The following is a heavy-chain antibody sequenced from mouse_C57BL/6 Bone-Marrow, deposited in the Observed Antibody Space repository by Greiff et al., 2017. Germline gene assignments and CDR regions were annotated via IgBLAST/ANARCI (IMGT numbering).Heavy chain of an antibody. CDR1: GFNIKDDY. D-gene: IGHD1-1*01. J-gene: IGHJ2*01. CDR3: AREGITTVVGNFDY. CDR2: IDPSDSYT. Sequence: VHLVESGAELVRPGASVKLSCTASGFNIKDDYMHWVKQRPGQGLEWIGEIDPSDSYTNYNQKFKGKATLTVDTSSSTAYMQLSSLTSEDSAVYYCAREGITTVVGNFDYWGQGTTLTVSS. V-gene: IGHV1-50*01.